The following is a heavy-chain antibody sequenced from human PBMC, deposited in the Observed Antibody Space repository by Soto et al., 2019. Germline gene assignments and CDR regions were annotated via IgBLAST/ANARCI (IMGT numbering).Heavy chain of an antibody. Sequence: GASVKVSCKASGYTFTSYYMHWVRQAPGQGLEWMGIINPSGGSTSYAQKFQGRVTMTRDTSTSTVYMELSSLRSEDTAVYYCARGFKYDILNSSDLNWFDSWGQGTRVTVSS. CDR2: INPSGGST. J-gene: IGHJ5*01. V-gene: IGHV1-46*01. D-gene: IGHD3-9*01. CDR1: GYTFTSYY. CDR3: ARGFKYDILNSSDLNWFDS.